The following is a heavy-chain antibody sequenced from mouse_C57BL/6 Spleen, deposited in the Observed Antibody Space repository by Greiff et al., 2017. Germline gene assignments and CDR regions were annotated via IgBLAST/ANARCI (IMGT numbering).Heavy chain of an antibody. Sequence: QVQLQQPGAELVKPGASVKLSCKASGYTFTSYWMHWVKQRPGQGLEWIGMIHPNSGSTNYNEKFKSKATLTVDKSSSTAYMQRSSLTSEDSAVYYCAGLRRGYYYAMDYWGQGTSVTVSS. J-gene: IGHJ4*01. CDR1: GYTFTSYW. CDR3: AGLRRGYYYAMDY. CDR2: IHPNSGST. V-gene: IGHV1-64*01. D-gene: IGHD2-4*01.